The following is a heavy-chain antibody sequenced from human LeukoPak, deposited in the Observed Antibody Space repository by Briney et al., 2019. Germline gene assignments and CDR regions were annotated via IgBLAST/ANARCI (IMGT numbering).Heavy chain of an antibody. CDR2: IYYSGTT. CDR1: GGSISSYY. V-gene: IGHV4-59*08. CDR3: ARLAPYPGVWASDY. J-gene: IGHJ4*02. Sequence: SETLSLTCTVSGGSISSYYWSWIRQPPGKGLEWIGYIYYSGTTNYNPSLKSRVTISVDTSKNQFSLRLSSVKAADTAVYYCARLAPYPGVWASDYWGQGTLVTVSS. D-gene: IGHD6-13*01.